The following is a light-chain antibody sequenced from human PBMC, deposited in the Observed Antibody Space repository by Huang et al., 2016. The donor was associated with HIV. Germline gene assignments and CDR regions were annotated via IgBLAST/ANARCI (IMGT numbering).Light chain of an antibody. J-gene: IGKJ1*01. CDR1: QDVSDG. V-gene: IGKV1-5*03. Sequence: DIQMTQSPSIVSASVGDRVTITCRASQDVSDGLAWYQQKPGHAPKLLIYRASTLDGGVPSRFSGIVSGTDFTLTITSLQSDDFATYYCQQYNSYSRTFGQGTKVEIK. CDR3: QQYNSYSRT. CDR2: RAS.